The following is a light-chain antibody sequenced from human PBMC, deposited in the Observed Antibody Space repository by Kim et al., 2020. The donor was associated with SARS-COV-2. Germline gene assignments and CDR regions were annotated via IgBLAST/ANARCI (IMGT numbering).Light chain of an antibody. CDR1: IGNIASKY. V-gene: IGLV6-57*01. Sequence: GKTVTISCTRKIGNIASKYVQWYQQRPGSSPTPVILEDNQRPSGVPDRFSGSIDTSSNSASLTISGLSIEDEADYYCQSYADFNWVFGGGTQLTVL. CDR3: QSYADFNWV. CDR2: EDN. J-gene: IGLJ3*02.